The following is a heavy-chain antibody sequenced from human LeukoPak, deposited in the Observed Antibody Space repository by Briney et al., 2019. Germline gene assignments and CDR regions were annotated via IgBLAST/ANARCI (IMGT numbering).Heavy chain of an antibody. CDR3: ARDRMQLWLLNWFDP. Sequence: ASVKVSCKASGYTFTSYGISWVRQAPGQGLEWMGWISAYNGNTNYAQKLQGRVTMTTDTSTSTAYMELRSLRSDDTAVYYCARDRMQLWLLNWFDPWGQGTLVTVSS. D-gene: IGHD5-18*01. CDR2: ISAYNGNT. CDR1: GYTFTSYG. J-gene: IGHJ5*02. V-gene: IGHV1-18*01.